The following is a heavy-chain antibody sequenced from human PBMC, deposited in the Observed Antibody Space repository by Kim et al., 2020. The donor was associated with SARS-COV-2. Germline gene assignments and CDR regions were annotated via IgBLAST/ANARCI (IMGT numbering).Heavy chain of an antibody. CDR1: GFTFRSYS. V-gene: IGHV3-30-3*01. J-gene: IGHJ6*03. CDR2: ISYDGRNK. D-gene: IGHD3-22*01. Sequence: GGSLRLSCAASGFTFRSYSMHWVRQAPGRGLEWVAVISYDGRNKYYPDSVKGRFTISRDNSKNTLYLQMNRLRGEDMAVYYCARGDSTVSYYYYIDVWRKGTNVTVS. CDR3: ARGDSTVSYYYYIDV.